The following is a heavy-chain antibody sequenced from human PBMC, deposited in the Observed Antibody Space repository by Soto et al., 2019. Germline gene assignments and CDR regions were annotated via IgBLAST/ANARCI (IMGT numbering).Heavy chain of an antibody. D-gene: IGHD5-18*01. J-gene: IGHJ5*02. CDR3: ARDLSLVRGGYGRNWFDP. V-gene: IGHV1-69*13. CDR2: IIPIFGTA. CDR1: GGTFSSYA. Sequence: ASVKVSCKASGGTFSSYAISWVRQAPGQGLEWMGGIIPIFGTANYAQKFQGRVTITADESTSTAYMELSSLRSEDTAVYYCARDLSLVRGGYGRNWFDPWGQGTLVTVSS.